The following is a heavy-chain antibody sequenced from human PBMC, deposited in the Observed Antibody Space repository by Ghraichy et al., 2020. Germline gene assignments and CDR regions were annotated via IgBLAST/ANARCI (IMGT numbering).Heavy chain of an antibody. D-gene: IGHD3-3*01. V-gene: IGHV3-33*01. CDR3: ARGGDHDLWSGPLVPPIHYYYYAMDV. J-gene: IGHJ6*02. Sequence: GGSLRLSCAASGFIFSRYGMHWVRQAPGKSLEWVAVIWFDGSNKYYADSVKGRFTISRDNSKNTLNLQMNSLRAEDTATYFCARGGDHDLWSGPLVPPIHYYYYAMDVWGQGTTVTVSS. CDR2: IWFDGSNK. CDR1: GFIFSRYG.